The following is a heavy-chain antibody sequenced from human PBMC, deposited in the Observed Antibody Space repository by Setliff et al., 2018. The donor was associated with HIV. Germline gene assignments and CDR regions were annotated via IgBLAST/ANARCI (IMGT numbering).Heavy chain of an antibody. J-gene: IGHJ6*03. V-gene: IGHV1-2*06. CDR2: IIPNSGGT. Sequence: ASVKVSCKASGYTFTAYYIHWVRQAPGQGLEWMGRIIPNSGGTNYAQKFQDRVTMTRDTSASTAYMELSSLRSEDTAVYFCARGSTSSWSYHYMDVWGKGTTVTVSS. D-gene: IGHD6-6*01. CDR1: GYTFTAYY. CDR3: ARGSTSSWSYHYMDV.